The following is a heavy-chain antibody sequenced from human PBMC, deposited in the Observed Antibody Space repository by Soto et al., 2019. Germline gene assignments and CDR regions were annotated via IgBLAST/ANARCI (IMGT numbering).Heavy chain of an antibody. J-gene: IGHJ6*02. CDR1: GYTFTGYY. V-gene: IGHV1-2*04. Sequence: ASVKVSCKASGYTFTGYYMHWVRQAPGQGLEWMGWINPNSGGTNYAQKFQGWVTMARDTSISTAYMELSRLRSDDTAVYYCARDPHCSSTSCYAGGMDVGGQGTTVTVPS. CDR2: INPNSGGT. CDR3: ARDPHCSSTSCYAGGMDV. D-gene: IGHD2-2*01.